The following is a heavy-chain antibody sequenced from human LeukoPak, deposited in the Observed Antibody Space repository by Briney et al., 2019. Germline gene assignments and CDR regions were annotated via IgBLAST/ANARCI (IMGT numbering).Heavy chain of an antibody. CDR3: ASIYGSGSYYFDY. D-gene: IGHD3-10*01. J-gene: IGHJ4*02. Sequence: GSRRLSCAASGFTFSDYYMSWIRQAPGKGLEWVSYISSSSSYTNYADSVKGRFTISRDNAKNSLYLQMNSLRAEDTAVYYCASIYGSGSYYFDYWGQGTLVTVSS. CDR1: GFTFSDYY. CDR2: ISSSSSYT. V-gene: IGHV3-11*03.